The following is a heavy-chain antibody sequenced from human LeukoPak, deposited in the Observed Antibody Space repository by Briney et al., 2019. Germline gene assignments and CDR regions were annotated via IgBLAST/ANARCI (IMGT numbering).Heavy chain of an antibody. CDR1: GGSISSSSYY. J-gene: IGHJ4*02. CDR2: IYYSGST. D-gene: IGHD3-3*01. Sequence: SETLSLTCTGSGGSISSSSYYWGWIRQPPGKGLEGIGSIYYSGSTYYNPSLKGRVTISVDTSKNQFSLKLSSVTAADTAVYYCARTATYYDFWSGYYYYFDYWGQGTLVTVSS. V-gene: IGHV4-39*01. CDR3: ARTATYYDFWSGYYYYFDY.